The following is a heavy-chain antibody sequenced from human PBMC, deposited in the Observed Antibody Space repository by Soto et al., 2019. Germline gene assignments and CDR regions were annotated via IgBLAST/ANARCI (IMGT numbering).Heavy chain of an antibody. V-gene: IGHV4-31*03. D-gene: IGHD2-2*01. Sequence: SETLSLTCTVSGDSISSGGYYWSWIRQHPGKGLEWIGYIYYSGSTYYNPSLKSRVTISVDTSKNQFSLKLSSVTAADTAVYYCARQYHGGMDVWGQGTTVTVSS. CDR1: GDSISSGGYY. CDR3: ARQYHGGMDV. CDR2: IYYSGST. J-gene: IGHJ6*02.